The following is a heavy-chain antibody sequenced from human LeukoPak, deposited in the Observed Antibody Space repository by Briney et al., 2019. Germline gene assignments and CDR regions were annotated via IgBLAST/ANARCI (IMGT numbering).Heavy chain of an antibody. J-gene: IGHJ4*02. CDR2: IRYDGSNK. Sequence: GGSLRLSCAASGFTFSNYNMNWVRQAPGKGLEWVAFIRYDGSNKYYADSVKGRFTIPRDNSKNTLYLQVNSLRAEDTAVYYCAKWTNYDFWSGPGFDYWGQGTLVTVSS. D-gene: IGHD3-3*01. V-gene: IGHV3-30*02. CDR3: AKWTNYDFWSGPGFDY. CDR1: GFTFSNYN.